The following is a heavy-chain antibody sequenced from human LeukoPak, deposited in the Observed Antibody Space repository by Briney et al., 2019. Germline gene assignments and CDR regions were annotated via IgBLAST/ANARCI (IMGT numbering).Heavy chain of an antibody. Sequence: SETLSLTCTMSGDSTNTYFWSWVRQPPGKGLEWIGYIYYTGTTNYNPSLKSRVTISVDTSKNQFSLRLSSVTAADTAVYYCARYHSSSWYSFDYWGQGTLVTVSS. D-gene: IGHD6-13*01. CDR2: IYYTGTT. V-gene: IGHV4-59*01. J-gene: IGHJ4*02. CDR3: ARYHSSSWYSFDY. CDR1: GDSTNTYF.